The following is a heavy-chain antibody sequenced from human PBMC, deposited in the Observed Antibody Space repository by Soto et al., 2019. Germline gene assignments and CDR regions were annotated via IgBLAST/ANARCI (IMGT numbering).Heavy chain of an antibody. D-gene: IGHD2-2*01. V-gene: IGHV3-23*01. CDR3: AKDGPYCSSTSCLMGFDY. Sequence: EVQLLESGGGLVHPGGSLRLSCAASGFTFSSYAMSWVRQAPGKGLEWVSAISGSGGSTYYADSVKGRFTISRDNSKNTLYLQMNSLRAEDTAVYYCAKDGPYCSSTSCLMGFDYWGQGTLVTVSS. J-gene: IGHJ4*02. CDR1: GFTFSSYA. CDR2: ISGSGGST.